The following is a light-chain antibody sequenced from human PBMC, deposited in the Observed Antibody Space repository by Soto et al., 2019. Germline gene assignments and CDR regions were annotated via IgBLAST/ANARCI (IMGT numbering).Light chain of an antibody. Sequence: EMVLTQSPGTLSLSPGERATLSCRASQSVSSNYLAWYQQKPGQAPRLLIYAASSRATGIPDRFSASGSGTDFTLTISRLEPEDFAVYYCQQYGTSLWTFGQGTKVDIK. CDR3: QQYGTSLWT. CDR1: QSVSSNY. J-gene: IGKJ1*01. CDR2: AAS. V-gene: IGKV3-20*01.